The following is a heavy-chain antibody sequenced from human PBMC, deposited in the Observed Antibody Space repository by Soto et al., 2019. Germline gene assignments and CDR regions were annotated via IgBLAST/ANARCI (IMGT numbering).Heavy chain of an antibody. CDR3: ARGYSSGWSYYYYYGMDV. CDR1: GDTISTGGYT. V-gene: IGHV4-30-2*02. D-gene: IGHD6-19*01. J-gene: IGHJ6*02. CDR2: TYHSGNP. Sequence: PSETLSLTCDVSGDTISTGGYTWAWIRQPPGKALEWIGHTYHSGNPYYNPSLKSRVIISVDRSKNQFSLKLSSVTAADTAVYYCARGYSSGWSYYYYYGMDVWGQGTTVTVSS.